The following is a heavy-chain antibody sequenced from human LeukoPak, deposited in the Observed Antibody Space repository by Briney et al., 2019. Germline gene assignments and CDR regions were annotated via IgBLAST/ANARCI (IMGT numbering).Heavy chain of an antibody. CDR2: IKQDGGEK. Sequence: GGSLRLSCAASGFTFSSYWMSWVRQAPGKGLEWVANIKQDGGEKYYVDSVKGRFTISRDNAKNTLYLQMNSLRAEDTAVYYCARIGYASLWYYYYMDVWGKGTTVTISS. CDR3: ARIGYASLWYYYYMDV. J-gene: IGHJ6*03. V-gene: IGHV3-7*01. D-gene: IGHD2/OR15-2a*01. CDR1: GFTFSSYW.